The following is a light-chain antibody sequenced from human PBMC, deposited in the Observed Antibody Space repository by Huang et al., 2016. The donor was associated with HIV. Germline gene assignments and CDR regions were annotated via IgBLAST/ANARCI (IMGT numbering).Light chain of an antibody. Sequence: IQMTQSPSSLSASVGDRVRITCRASQDISNSLAWFQHKPGRAPKLLLFAATRLESVVPTRISGGASGTDFTLTISSLQPEDFATYFCQQYYSSPVFGQGTKLEI. CDR3: QQYYSSPV. CDR1: QDISNS. J-gene: IGKJ2*01. CDR2: AAT. V-gene: IGKV1-NL1*01.